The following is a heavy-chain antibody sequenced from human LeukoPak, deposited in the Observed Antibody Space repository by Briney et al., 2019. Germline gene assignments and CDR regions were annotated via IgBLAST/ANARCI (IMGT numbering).Heavy chain of an antibody. V-gene: IGHV1-2*02. CDR3: ARDLRRYYYDNSGYSDY. J-gene: IGHJ4*02. CDR2: INPNSGGT. D-gene: IGHD3-22*01. CDR1: GYTFAGYF. Sequence: GASVKVSCKASGYTFAGYFIHWVRQAPGQGLEWIGWINPNSGGTHYAQKFQGRVTMTRDRSISTAYMELRSLRSDDTAVYYCARDLRRYYYDNSGYSDYWGQGTLVTVSS.